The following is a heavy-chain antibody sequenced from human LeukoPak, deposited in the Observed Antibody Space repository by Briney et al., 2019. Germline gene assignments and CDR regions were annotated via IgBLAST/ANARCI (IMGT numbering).Heavy chain of an antibody. J-gene: IGHJ6*02. Sequence: GASVKVSCKAPGGTFSSYAISWVRQAPGQGLEWMGRIIPILGIANYAQKFQGRVTITADKSTSTAYMELSSLRSEDTAVYYCARVLSYYGMDVWGQGTTVTVSS. CDR2: IIPILGIA. CDR1: GGTFSSYA. CDR3: ARVLSYYGMDV. V-gene: IGHV1-69*04.